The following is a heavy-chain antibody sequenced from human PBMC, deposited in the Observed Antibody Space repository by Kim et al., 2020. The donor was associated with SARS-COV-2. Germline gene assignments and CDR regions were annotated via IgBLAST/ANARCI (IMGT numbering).Heavy chain of an antibody. Sequence: SETLSLTCTVSGGSISSSSYYWGWIRQPPGKGLEWIGSIYYSGSTYYNPSLKSRVTISVDTSKNQFSLKLSSVTAADTAVYYCARPDYYYGMDVWGQGTTVTVSS. CDR1: GGSISSSSYY. CDR2: IYYSGST. J-gene: IGHJ6*02. V-gene: IGHV4-39*01. CDR3: ARPDYYYGMDV.